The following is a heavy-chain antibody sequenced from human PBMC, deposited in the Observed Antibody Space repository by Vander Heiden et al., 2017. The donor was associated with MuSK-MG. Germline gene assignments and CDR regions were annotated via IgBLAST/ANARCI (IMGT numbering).Heavy chain of an antibody. J-gene: IGHJ4*02. CDR3: ARLPFYGDLAIDY. D-gene: IGHD4-17*01. CDR1: GGSISSSSYY. CDR2: IYYSGST. Sequence: QLQLQESGPGLVKPSETLSLTCTVSGGSISSSSYYWGWIRQPPGKGLEWIGSIYYSGSTYYNPSLKSRVTISVDTSKNQFSLKLSSVTAADTAVYYCARLPFYGDLAIDYWGQGTLVTVSS. V-gene: IGHV4-39*01.